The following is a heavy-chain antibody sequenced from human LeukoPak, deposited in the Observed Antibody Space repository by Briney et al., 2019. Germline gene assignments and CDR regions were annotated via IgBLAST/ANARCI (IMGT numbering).Heavy chain of an antibody. Sequence: SETLSLTCTVSGGSISSTTYYWGWIRQPPGKGLEWIGSVYYRGNTYYNPSLKSRVTISVVTSKSQFSLRLNSVTAADTSVYYCARLVVPAAMGGFDYWGQGTLVTVSS. D-gene: IGHD2-2*01. J-gene: IGHJ4*02. CDR3: ARLVVPAAMGGFDY. CDR2: VYYRGNT. V-gene: IGHV4-39*01. CDR1: GGSISSTTYY.